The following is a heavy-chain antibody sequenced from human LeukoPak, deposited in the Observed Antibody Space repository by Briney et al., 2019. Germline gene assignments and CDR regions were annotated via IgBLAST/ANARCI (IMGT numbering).Heavy chain of an antibody. CDR2: ISSSGSTI. V-gene: IGHV3-11*04. J-gene: IGHJ4*02. CDR3: ASRRDGYNFWVDY. CDR1: GFTFSDYY. Sequence: GGSLRLSCAASGFTFSDYYMSWIRQAPGKGLEWVSYISSSGSTIYYADSVKGRFTISRDNAKNSLYLQMNSLRAEDTAVYYCASRRDGYNFWVDYWGQGTLVTVSS. D-gene: IGHD3-3*01.